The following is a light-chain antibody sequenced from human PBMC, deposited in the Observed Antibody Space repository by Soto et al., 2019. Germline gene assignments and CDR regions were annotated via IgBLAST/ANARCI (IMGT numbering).Light chain of an antibody. V-gene: IGKV1-5*01. Sequence: DIQMTQSPSTLSGSVGDRVTITCRASQTISTWLAWYQQRPGKPPKLLIYDASTLQSGVPSKFSGSGSGTEFTLTISSLQPDDFATYYCQQYFSYWTFGQGTKVDI. CDR1: QTISTW. J-gene: IGKJ1*01. CDR2: DAS. CDR3: QQYFSYWT.